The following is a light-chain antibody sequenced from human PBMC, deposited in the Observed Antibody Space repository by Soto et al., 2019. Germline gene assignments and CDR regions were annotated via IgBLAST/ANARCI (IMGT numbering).Light chain of an antibody. CDR2: GAS. Sequence: DIQVTQSPSSVSASVGDRVTITCRASQDISHYLAWYQQKPGKAPKLLIYGASSLQSGVPSRFSGSGSGTDFTLTISSLQPEDFAVYLCQQYNNLPPDTFGQGTKVDIK. V-gene: IGKV1D-12*01. CDR3: QQYNNLPPDT. J-gene: IGKJ2*01. CDR1: QDISHY.